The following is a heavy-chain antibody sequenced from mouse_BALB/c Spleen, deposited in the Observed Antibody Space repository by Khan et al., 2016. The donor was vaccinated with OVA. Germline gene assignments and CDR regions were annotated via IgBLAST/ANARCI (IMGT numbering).Heavy chain of an antibody. Sequence: QVRLQQSGPELVRPGVSVKISCKGSGYTFTDYAMYWVKQSHAKSLEWIGLISTYSGNTNYNQKFKGKATMTVDKSSSTAYMELARLTSEDSAIYYCARPAYDGYYDYWGQGTPLTVSS. J-gene: IGHJ2*01. CDR3: ARPAYDGYYDY. CDR2: ISTYSGNT. CDR1: GYTFTDYA. D-gene: IGHD2-3*01. V-gene: IGHV1S137*01.